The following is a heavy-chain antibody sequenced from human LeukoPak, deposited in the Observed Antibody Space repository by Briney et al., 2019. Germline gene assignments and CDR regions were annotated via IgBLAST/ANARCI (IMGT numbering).Heavy chain of an antibody. J-gene: IGHJ5*02. V-gene: IGHV1-2*06. D-gene: IGHD2-21*02. Sequence: ASVKVSCKASGFPLTAYYIHWVRQAPGQGLEWMGRIYPNSGGSNYAQRFQGRVTMTWDTSIATVYMQLSRLTSDDTAVCYCARDWWGPDRTPAANWFDPWGQGTLVTVSS. CDR1: GFPLTAYY. CDR2: IYPNSGGS. CDR3: ARDWWGPDRTPAANWFDP.